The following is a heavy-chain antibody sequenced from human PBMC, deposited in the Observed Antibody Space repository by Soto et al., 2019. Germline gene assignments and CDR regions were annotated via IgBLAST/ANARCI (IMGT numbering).Heavy chain of an antibody. CDR2: INPGNGDT. CDR3: ARTDCSSTSCYNYYYYGMDV. D-gene: IGHD2-2*01. Sequence: ASVKVSCKTSGYSFTKYGLHWVRQSPGQRLEWMGWINPGNGDTKYSQKFQGRVTITRDTSATTAYMELSSLRSEDSAVFYCARTDCSSTSCYNYYYYGMDVWGQGTTVTVSS. V-gene: IGHV1-3*01. CDR1: GYSFTKYG. J-gene: IGHJ6*02.